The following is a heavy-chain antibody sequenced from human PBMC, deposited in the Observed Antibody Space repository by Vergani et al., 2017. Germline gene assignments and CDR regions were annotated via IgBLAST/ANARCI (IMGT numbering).Heavy chain of an antibody. Sequence: VQLVQSGAEVKKPGASVKVSCKASGYSFTTYWIGWVRQMPGKGLEWMGIIYPGDSDTRYSQSFQGQVTISADKSISTAYLQWSSLKASDTAMYYCARRGYCSGGSCSLFDYWGQGTLVTVSS. D-gene: IGHD2-15*01. V-gene: IGHV5-51*01. CDR2: IYPGDSDT. CDR1: GYSFTTYW. J-gene: IGHJ4*02. CDR3: ARRGYCSGGSCSLFDY.